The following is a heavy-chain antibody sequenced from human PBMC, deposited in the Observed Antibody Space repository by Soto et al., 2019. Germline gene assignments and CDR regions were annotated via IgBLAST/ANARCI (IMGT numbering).Heavy chain of an antibody. D-gene: IGHD2-21*02. V-gene: IGHV1-3*01. CDR2: IDGVNGGT. Sequence: QVPLVQSAAEVKKPGASVKVSCQTSGYRFNTYAVHWVRQAPGQRLEWMGWIDGVNGGTRYSERFQGRVTFTKDTPASTAYMELGSLRPEDTAVYYCARDCAGVDCFSRFDYWGQGTPVIVSS. CDR3: ARDCAGVDCFSRFDY. J-gene: IGHJ4*02. CDR1: GYRFNTYA.